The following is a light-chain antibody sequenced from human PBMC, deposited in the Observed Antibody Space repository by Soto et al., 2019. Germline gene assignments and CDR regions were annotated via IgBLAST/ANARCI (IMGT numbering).Light chain of an antibody. V-gene: IGKV1-39*01. J-gene: IGKJ5*01. CDR3: QQSYNSPIT. Sequence: GDRVTTTSRASQTITTYLNWYQQIPGKAPKSLIYAASNLQSGVPSRFSGSGSGTDFTLTISSLQPEDFATYYCQQSYNSPITFGQGTRLEIK. CDR1: QTITTY. CDR2: AAS.